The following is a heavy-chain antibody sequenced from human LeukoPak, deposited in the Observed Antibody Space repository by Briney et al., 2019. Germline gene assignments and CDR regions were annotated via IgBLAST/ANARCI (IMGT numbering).Heavy chain of an antibody. CDR3: ARAALFSSSFYSGLPTH. D-gene: IGHD6-6*01. Sequence: GGSLRLSCAASGFTFSSYAMHWVRQAPGTGLEWMTVISYDGYTKYYADSVKGRFTISRDNSKNTMYLQINSLRTEDTAVYYCARAALFSSSFYSGLPTHWGQGTLVTVSS. CDR2: ISYDGYTK. CDR1: GFTFSSYA. J-gene: IGHJ4*02. V-gene: IGHV3-30-3*01.